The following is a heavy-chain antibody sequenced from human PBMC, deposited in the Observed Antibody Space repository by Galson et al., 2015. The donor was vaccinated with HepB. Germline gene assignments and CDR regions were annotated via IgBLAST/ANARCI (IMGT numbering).Heavy chain of an antibody. J-gene: IGHJ6*02. CDR1: GFTFTSSA. V-gene: IGHV1-58*02. CDR3: AVGPAVRGVRIQSYYYYGMDV. CDR2: IVVGSGNT. D-gene: IGHD3-10*01. Sequence: SVKVSCKASGFTFTSSAMQWVRQARGQRLKWIGWIVVGSGNTNYAQKFQERVTITRDRSTSTAYMELSSLRSEDTAVYYCAVGPAVRGVRIQSYYYYGMDVWRQRTTVTDSS.